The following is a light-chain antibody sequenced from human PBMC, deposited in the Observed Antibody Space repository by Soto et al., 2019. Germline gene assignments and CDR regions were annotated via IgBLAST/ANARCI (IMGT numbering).Light chain of an antibody. J-gene: IGLJ1*01. CDR1: SSDVGGYNY. Sequence: QSALTQPASVSGSPGQSITISCTGTSSDVGGYNYVSWYQHHPCKAPKLMIFDVSNRPSGVSNRFSGSKSGNTASLTISGLQPEDEADYYFSSYTTSNTRQVVVGSGTKLTVL. V-gene: IGLV2-14*03. CDR3: SSYTTSNTRQVV. CDR2: DVS.